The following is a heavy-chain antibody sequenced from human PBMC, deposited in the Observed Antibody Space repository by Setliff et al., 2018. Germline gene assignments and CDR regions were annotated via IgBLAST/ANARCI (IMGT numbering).Heavy chain of an antibody. V-gene: IGHV3-23*01. CDR1: GYTSSSYA. D-gene: IGHD6-13*01. CDR2: ISASGDTT. Sequence: GGSLRLSCAASGYTSSSYAMTWVRQAPGKGLEWVSIISASGDTTYYADSVKGRFTISRDNSKNTLYLQMNSLRAEDTAVYYCARGIAAAGTYDAFDIWGQGTMVTVSS. J-gene: IGHJ3*02. CDR3: ARGIAAAGTYDAFDI.